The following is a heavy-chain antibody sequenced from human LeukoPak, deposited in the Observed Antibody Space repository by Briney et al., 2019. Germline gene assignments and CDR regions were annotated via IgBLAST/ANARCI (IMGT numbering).Heavy chain of an antibody. J-gene: IGHJ5*02. D-gene: IGHD2-8*01. CDR3: ATRGRYCTNGVCYPSISGFDP. CDR2: FDPEDGET. Sequence: ASVKVSCKVSGYTLTELSMHWVRQAPRKGLEWMGGFDPEDGETIYAQKFQGRVTMTEDTSTDTAYMELSSLRSEDTAVYYCATRGRYCTNGVCYPSISGFDPWGQGTLVTVSS. V-gene: IGHV1-24*01. CDR1: GYTLTELS.